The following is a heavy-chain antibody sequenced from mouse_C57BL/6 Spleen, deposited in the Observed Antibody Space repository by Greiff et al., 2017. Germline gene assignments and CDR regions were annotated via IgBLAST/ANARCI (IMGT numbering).Heavy chain of an antibody. Sequence: QVQLKQPGAELVKPGASVKLSCKASGYTFTSYWMHWVKQRPGRGLEWIGRIDPNSGGTKYNEKFKSKATLTVDKPSSTAYMQLSSLTSEDSAVSYCARAVRFHYAMCYWGQGTSVTVSS. CDR2: IDPNSGGT. CDR1: GYTFTSYW. CDR3: ARAVRFHYAMCY. V-gene: IGHV1-72*01. J-gene: IGHJ4*01.